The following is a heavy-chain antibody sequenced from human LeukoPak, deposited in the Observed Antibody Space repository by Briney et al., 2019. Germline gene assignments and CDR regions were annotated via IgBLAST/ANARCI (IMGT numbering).Heavy chain of an antibody. Sequence: GGSLRLSCAASGFTFTNFWISWVRQAPGKGLEWVAGISQSTTDTHYVDSVRGRFTPSRDNTKNSVTLQMNSLRVEDTAVYYCARSRWPEDYWGQGTLVTVSS. CDR1: GFTFTNFW. V-gene: IGHV3-7*01. D-gene: IGHD4-23*01. J-gene: IGHJ4*02. CDR2: ISQSTTDT. CDR3: ARSRWPEDY.